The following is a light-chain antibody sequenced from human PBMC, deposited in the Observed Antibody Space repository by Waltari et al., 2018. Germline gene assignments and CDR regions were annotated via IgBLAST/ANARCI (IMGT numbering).Light chain of an antibody. Sequence: IVLTQTPGTLSLTPGDLDTLSCRDRQRVNRNSLAWYQQKPGQAPRLLIYDASSRATGIPDRFSGSGSGTDFTLIISRLEPEDSAVYFCQQYGNSLPWTFGQGTKVEIK. CDR1: QRVNRNS. V-gene: IGKV3-20*01. CDR3: QQYGNSLPWT. J-gene: IGKJ1*01. CDR2: DAS.